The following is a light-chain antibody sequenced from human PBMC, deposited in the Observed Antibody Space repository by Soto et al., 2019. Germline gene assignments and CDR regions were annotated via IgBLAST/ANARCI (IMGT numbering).Light chain of an antibody. CDR1: HDIKKY. V-gene: IGKV1-33*01. CDR2: DAS. J-gene: IGKJ4*01. CDR3: QQFDDLPRT. Sequence: DIQMTQSPSSLSASVGDRVTITCQASHDIKKYLNWYQQKAHKVPKLLIHDASTLATGVPSRFTGSGSGTDFTLTINSLQPEDVATYYCQQFDDLPRTFGGGTKVDIK.